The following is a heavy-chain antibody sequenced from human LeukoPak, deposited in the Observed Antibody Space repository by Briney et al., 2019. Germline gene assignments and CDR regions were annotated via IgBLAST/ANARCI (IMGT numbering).Heavy chain of an antibody. CDR2: IYHSGST. CDR1: GYSISSGYY. D-gene: IGHD6-13*01. J-gene: IGHJ4*02. CDR3: ARQQQLALDY. Sequence: SETLSLTCAVSGYSISSGYYWGWIRQPPGKGLEWIGSIYHSGSTYYNPSLKSRVTISVDTSKNQFSLKLSSVTAADTAVYYCARQQQLALDYWGQGTLVTVSS. V-gene: IGHV4-38-2*01.